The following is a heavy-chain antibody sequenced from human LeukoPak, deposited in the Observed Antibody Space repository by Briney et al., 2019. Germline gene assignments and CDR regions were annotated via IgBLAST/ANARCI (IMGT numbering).Heavy chain of an antibody. V-gene: IGHV3-11*04. CDR2: ISSSGSTI. CDR3: ARASGSRYSGSYDYYYYYMDV. J-gene: IGHJ6*03. Sequence: GGSLRLSCAASGFTFSDYYMSWIRQAPGKGLEWVSYISSSGSTIYYADSVKGRFTISRDNAKNSLYLQMNSLRAEDTAVYYCARASGSRYSGSYDYYYYYMDVWGKGTTVTVSS. D-gene: IGHD1-26*01. CDR1: GFTFSDYY.